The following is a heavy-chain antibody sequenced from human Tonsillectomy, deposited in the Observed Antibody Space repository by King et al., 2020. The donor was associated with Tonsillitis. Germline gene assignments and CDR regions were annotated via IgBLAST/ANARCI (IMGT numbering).Heavy chain of an antibody. D-gene: IGHD6-19*01. CDR2: INHSGWA. CDR3: ARNHARAGQQV. J-gene: IGHJ4*02. CDR1: GGSVNAYY. V-gene: IGHV4-34*01. Sequence: VQLQQWGAGLLKPSETLSLACTVYGGSVNAYYWIWIRQSPGKGLEWIGDINHSGWASYNPYLKSRVTISIDTSKNALSLNLTSVTAADPAVYFCARNHARAGQQVWGQGTLVTVSS.